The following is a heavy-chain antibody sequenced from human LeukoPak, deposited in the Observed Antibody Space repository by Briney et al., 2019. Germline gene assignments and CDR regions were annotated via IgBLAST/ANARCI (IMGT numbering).Heavy chain of an antibody. D-gene: IGHD4-17*01. CDR3: ARDDYGDYVSYFQH. Sequence: SVKVSCKASGGTFSSYAISWVRQAPGQGLEWVGGIIPIFGTANYAQKFQGRVTITADESTSTAYMELSSLRSEDTAVYYCARDDYGDYVSYFQHWGQGTLVTVSS. CDR1: GGTFSSYA. V-gene: IGHV1-69*13. CDR2: IIPIFGTA. J-gene: IGHJ1*01.